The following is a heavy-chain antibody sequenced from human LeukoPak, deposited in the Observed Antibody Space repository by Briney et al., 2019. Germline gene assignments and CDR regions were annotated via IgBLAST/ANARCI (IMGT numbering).Heavy chain of an antibody. D-gene: IGHD3-16*02. CDR2: INQDGTKR. V-gene: IGHV3-7*03. CDR3: ARDGDYDYIWGSYRFED. Sequence: GGSLRLSCAASGFTFSGYWMNWVRQAPGKGLEWVANINQDGTKRNYLDSVRGRFTISRDNAENSVYLQMNRLRAEDTAVYYCARDGDYDYIWGSYRFEDWGHGILVTVSS. CDR1: GFTFSGYW. J-gene: IGHJ4*01.